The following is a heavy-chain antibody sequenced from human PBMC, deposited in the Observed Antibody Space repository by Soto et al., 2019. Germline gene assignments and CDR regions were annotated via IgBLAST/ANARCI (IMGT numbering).Heavy chain of an antibody. V-gene: IGHV3-33*01. Sequence: QMQLVESGGGVVQPGRSLRLSCAASGFSFSSYGMHWVRQTPAKGLEWVAVILSDGSNEYYVDSVKGRFTISRDNSKNTLYLQMNSLSAEDTAVYYCARDSFSNIVAPFDYWGQGTLVTVSS. CDR1: GFSFSSYG. D-gene: IGHD5-12*01. CDR2: ILSDGSNE. CDR3: ARDSFSNIVAPFDY. J-gene: IGHJ4*02.